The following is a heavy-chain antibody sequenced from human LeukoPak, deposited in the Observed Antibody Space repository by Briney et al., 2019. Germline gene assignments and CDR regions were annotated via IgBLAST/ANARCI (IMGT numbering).Heavy chain of an antibody. D-gene: IGHD4-11*01. J-gene: IGHJ4*02. CDR2: INPNSGGT. CDR1: GYTFTVYY. V-gene: IGHV1-2*02. CDR3: ARWMATVTTPDY. Sequence: ASVKVSCKASGYTFTVYYMHWVRQAPGQGLEWMGWINPNSGGTNYAQKFQGRVTMTRDTSISTAYMELSRLRSDDTAVYYCARWMATVTTPDYWGQGTLVTVS.